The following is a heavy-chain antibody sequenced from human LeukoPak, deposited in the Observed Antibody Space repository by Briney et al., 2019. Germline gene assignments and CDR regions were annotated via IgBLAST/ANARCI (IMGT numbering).Heavy chain of an antibody. CDR3: ARDFTVYSYGYLFDY. J-gene: IGHJ4*02. Sequence: PGGSLRLSCAASGFTFDDYGMSWVRHAPGKGLEWVSGINWNGGSTGYADSVKGRFTISRDNAKNSLYLQMNSLRAEDTALYYCARDFTVYSYGYLFDYWGQGTLVTVSS. D-gene: IGHD5-18*01. CDR1: GFTFDDYG. CDR2: INWNGGST. V-gene: IGHV3-20*04.